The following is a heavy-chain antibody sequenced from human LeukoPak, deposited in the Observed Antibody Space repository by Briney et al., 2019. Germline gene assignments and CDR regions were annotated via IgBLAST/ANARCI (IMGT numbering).Heavy chain of an antibody. Sequence: PGGSLRLSCAASGFTFSSYSMNWVRQAPGKGLEWVSYISSSSSTIYYADSVKGRFTISRDNAKDSLYLQMNSLRAEDTAVYYCARDKRYFGLYAFDIWGQGTMVTVSS. CDR1: GFTFSSYS. CDR2: ISSSSSTI. J-gene: IGHJ3*02. D-gene: IGHD3-9*01. V-gene: IGHV3-48*01. CDR3: ARDKRYFGLYAFDI.